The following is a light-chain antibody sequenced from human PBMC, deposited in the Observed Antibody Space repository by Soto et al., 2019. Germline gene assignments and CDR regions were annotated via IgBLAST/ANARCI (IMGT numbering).Light chain of an antibody. CDR2: TAS. CDR3: QQYNSYPLT. V-gene: IGKV1-5*03. J-gene: IGKJ4*01. CDR1: RSGSSW. Sequence: DIQMTQSPSTLSASVGGRVTITCRASRSGSSWLAWYQQKPGKAPKLLIYTASNLETGVPSRFSGSGSGTEFTLTISKLQTDDFATYYCQQYNSYPLTFGGGTKVAIK.